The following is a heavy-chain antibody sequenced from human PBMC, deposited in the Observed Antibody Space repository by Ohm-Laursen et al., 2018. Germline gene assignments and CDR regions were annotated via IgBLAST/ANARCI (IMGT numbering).Heavy chain of an antibody. CDR3: ARDHYDSSGYDY. Sequence: SQTLSLTCAVSGGSISSYYWSWIRQPPGKGLEWIGYIYYSGSTNYNPSLKSRVTISVDTSKNQFSLKLSSVTAADTAVYYCARDHYDSSGYDYWGQGTLVTVSS. CDR1: GGSISSYY. V-gene: IGHV4-59*01. J-gene: IGHJ4*02. CDR2: IYYSGST. D-gene: IGHD3-22*01.